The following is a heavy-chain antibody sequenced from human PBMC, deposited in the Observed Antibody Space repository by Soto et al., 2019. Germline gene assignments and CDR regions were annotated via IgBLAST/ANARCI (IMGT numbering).Heavy chain of an antibody. V-gene: IGHV1-69*06. J-gene: IGHJ6*02. CDR2: IIPIFGTA. Sequence: SVKVSCKASGGTFSSYAISWVRQAPGQGLEWMGGIIPIFGTANYAQKFQGRVTITADKSTSTAYMELSSLRSEDTAVYYCARFPDTVAGHRNYYHYGMDVWGQGTTVTVSS. CDR3: ARFPDTVAGHRNYYHYGMDV. CDR1: GGTFSSYA. D-gene: IGHD6-19*01.